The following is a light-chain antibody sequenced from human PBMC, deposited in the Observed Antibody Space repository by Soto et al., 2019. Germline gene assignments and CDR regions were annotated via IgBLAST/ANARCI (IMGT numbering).Light chain of an antibody. Sequence: EIVLTQTPATLSLSPGDIATLSCRASQSVSSNLAWYQQKPGQAPRLLIYGASTRATGVPARFSGGGSGTECTLTITSLQSEDVAVYWCQQYNNWPLTLGPGTRLEIK. V-gene: IGKV3D-15*01. CDR2: GAS. CDR3: QQYNNWPLT. CDR1: QSVSSN. J-gene: IGKJ5*01.